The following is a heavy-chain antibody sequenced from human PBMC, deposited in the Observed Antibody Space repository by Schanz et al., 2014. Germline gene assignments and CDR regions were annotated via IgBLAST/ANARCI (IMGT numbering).Heavy chain of an antibody. CDR2: MIGSGSSV. CDR3: AKDGRLPYYGTGSDFDY. CDR1: GFIFSNSW. Sequence: EVQLVESGGGLVQPGGSLRLSCAASGFIFSNSWMSWVRQAPGKGLEWVSRMIGSGSSVFYADSVKGRFTISRDNLKNTVYLQMNSLRAGDTAVYYCAKDGRLPYYGTGSDFDYWGQGTLXAVSS. D-gene: IGHD3-22*01. V-gene: IGHV3-23*04. J-gene: IGHJ4*02.